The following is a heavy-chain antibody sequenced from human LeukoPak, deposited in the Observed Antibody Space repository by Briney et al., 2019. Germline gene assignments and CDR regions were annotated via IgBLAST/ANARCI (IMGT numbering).Heavy chain of an antibody. J-gene: IGHJ3*02. CDR1: GGSISSYY. Sequence: SETLSLTCTVSGGSISSYYWSWIRQPPGKGLEWIGYIYYSGSTNYNPSLKSRVTIPVDTSKNQFSLKLSSVTAADTAVYYCARGAAMIVAGGAFDIWGQGTMVTVSS. CDR2: IYYSGST. V-gene: IGHV4-59*01. D-gene: IGHD3-22*01. CDR3: ARGAAMIVAGGAFDI.